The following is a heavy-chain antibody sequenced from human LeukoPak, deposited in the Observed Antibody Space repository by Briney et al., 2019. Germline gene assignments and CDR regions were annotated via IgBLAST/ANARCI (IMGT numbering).Heavy chain of an antibody. CDR2: IWYDGSNK. Sequence: PGRSLRLSCAASGFTFSSYGLHWVRQAPGKGLEWVAVIWYDGSNKYYADSVKGRFTISRDNSKNTLYLQMNSLRAEDTAVYYCAKVRGSYELDYFDYWGQGTLVTVSS. J-gene: IGHJ4*02. CDR3: AKVRGSYELDYFDY. D-gene: IGHD1-26*01. V-gene: IGHV3-33*06. CDR1: GFTFSSYG.